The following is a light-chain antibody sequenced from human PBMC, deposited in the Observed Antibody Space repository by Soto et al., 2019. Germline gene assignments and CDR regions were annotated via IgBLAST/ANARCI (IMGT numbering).Light chain of an antibody. CDR3: QQSYSTPIT. CDR1: QSISSY. CDR2: AAS. V-gene: IGKV1-39*01. J-gene: IGKJ5*01. Sequence: DVPMTQSPSSLSASVGDRVTITCRASQSISSYLNWYQQKPGKAPKLLIYAASSLQSGVPSRFSGSGSGTDFTLTISSLQPEDFATYYCQQSYSTPITFGQGKRLEI.